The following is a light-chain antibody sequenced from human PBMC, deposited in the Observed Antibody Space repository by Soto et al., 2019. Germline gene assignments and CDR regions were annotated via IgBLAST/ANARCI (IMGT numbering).Light chain of an antibody. CDR3: ATWDDSLTGPV. Sequence: QSVLTQPPSASGTPGQRVTMPCSGSTSNIGSNSVCWYQQLPGTAPKLLIYRNDQRPSGVPDRFSGSKSATSASPAISGLRSEDEAEYYCATWDDSLTGPVFGRGTKLTVL. V-gene: IGLV1-47*01. CDR2: RND. CDR1: TSNIGSNS. J-gene: IGLJ2*01.